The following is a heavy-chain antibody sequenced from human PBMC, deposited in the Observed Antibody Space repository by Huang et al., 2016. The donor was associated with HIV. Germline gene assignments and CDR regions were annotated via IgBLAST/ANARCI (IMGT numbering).Heavy chain of an antibody. V-gene: IGHV4-59*01. CDR2: IHYSGST. CDR3: ARGGPYSRDYYYYGMDV. CDR1: GGSISSYY. D-gene: IGHD6-13*01. J-gene: IGHJ6*02. Sequence: QVQLQESGPGLVKPSETLSLTCTVSGGSISSYYWSWIRHPPGKGLDWIGDIHYSGSTNYNPSIKSRVTTSVDTSKNQFFLKLSSVTDADTAVYYCARGGPYSRDYYYYGMDVWGQGTTVTVSS.